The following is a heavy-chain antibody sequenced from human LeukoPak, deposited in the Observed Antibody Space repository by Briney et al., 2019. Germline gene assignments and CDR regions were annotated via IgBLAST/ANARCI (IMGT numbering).Heavy chain of an antibody. Sequence: SETLSLTCAVYGGSFNDYYWSWIRQPPGKGLEWIGSIYHSGSTNYNPSLKSRVTISVDTSKNQFSLKLRSVTAADTAVYYCARENGYKYDYWGQGTLVTVSS. CDR2: IYHSGST. J-gene: IGHJ4*02. CDR3: ARENGYKYDY. V-gene: IGHV4-59*01. D-gene: IGHD5-24*01. CDR1: GGSFNDYY.